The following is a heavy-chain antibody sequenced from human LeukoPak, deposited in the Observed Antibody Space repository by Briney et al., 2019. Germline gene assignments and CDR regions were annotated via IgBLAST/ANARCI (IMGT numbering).Heavy chain of an antibody. CDR3: ARHYLSDGILSTFDP. V-gene: IGHV4-39*01. Sequence: SETLSLTCTVSGGSISSSPYYWGWIRQPPGKELESIGTSCYRGSTYSNPSLNSRVTISLDTSKNQFSLRLRSVTAADTALYYCARHYLSDGILSTFDPWGQGTLVTVSS. CDR2: SCYRGST. CDR1: GGSISSSPYY. J-gene: IGHJ5*02. D-gene: IGHD2-2*01.